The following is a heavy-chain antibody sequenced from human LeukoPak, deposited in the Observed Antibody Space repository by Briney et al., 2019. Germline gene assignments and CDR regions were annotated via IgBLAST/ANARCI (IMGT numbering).Heavy chain of an antibody. Sequence: PGGSLRLSCAASGFTFTSCAMSWVRQAPGKGLEWVSGISGNGVSTYYADSVKGRFTITRDNSQNTVYLQMNSLRVEDTAVYYCAKDYESVGRGAIDYWGQGTLVTVSS. CDR3: AKDYESVGRGAIDY. D-gene: IGHD3-16*01. CDR1: GFTFTSCA. CDR2: ISGNGVST. J-gene: IGHJ4*02. V-gene: IGHV3-23*01.